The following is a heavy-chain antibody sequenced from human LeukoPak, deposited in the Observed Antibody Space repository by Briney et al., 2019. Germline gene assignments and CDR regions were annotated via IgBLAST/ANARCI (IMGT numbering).Heavy chain of an antibody. Sequence: GGSLRLSCAASGFTFSSYWMSWVRQAPGRGLEWVANIKQDGSEKYYVDSVKGRFTISRDNAKNSLYLQMNSLRAEDTAVYYCATGFFYFYYMDVWGKGTTVAISS. CDR2: IKQDGSEK. J-gene: IGHJ6*03. CDR3: ATGFFYFYYMDV. V-gene: IGHV3-7*01. CDR1: GFTFSSYW. D-gene: IGHD1-1*01.